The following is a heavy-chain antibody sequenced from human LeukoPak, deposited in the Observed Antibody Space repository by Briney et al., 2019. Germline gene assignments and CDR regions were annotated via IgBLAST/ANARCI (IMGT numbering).Heavy chain of an antibody. CDR3: AVTMVRGVMDY. Sequence: GASVKVSCKASGYTFTGYYMHWVRQAPGQGLEWMGWINPNSGGTNYAQKFQGRVTMTRDTSISTAYMELRSLRSDDTAVYYCAVTMVRGVMDYWGQGTLVTVSS. V-gene: IGHV1-2*02. J-gene: IGHJ4*02. D-gene: IGHD3-10*01. CDR1: GYTFTGYY. CDR2: INPNSGGT.